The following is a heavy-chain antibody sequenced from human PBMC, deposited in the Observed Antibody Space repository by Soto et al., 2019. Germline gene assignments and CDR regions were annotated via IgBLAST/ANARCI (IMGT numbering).Heavy chain of an antibody. J-gene: IGHJ6*04. CDR3: ARLPDV. CDR1: GGSISRGGYS. CDR2: IYHSGST. Sequence: SETLSVTCAVSGGSISRGGYSWTWIRQAPGKGLEWIGYIYHSGSTYYNPSLKSRVTISVDRSKNQFSLKLNSVTAADTAVYYCARLPDVWYKGTTVTVSS. V-gene: IGHV4-30-2*01.